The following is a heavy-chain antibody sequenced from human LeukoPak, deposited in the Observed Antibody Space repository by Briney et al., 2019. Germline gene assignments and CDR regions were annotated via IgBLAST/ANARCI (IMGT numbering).Heavy chain of an antibody. Sequence: GASVKVSCKASGGTFISYAISWVRQAPGQGLEWMGGIIPIFGTANYAQKFQGRVTITADESTSTAYMELSSLRSEDTAVYYCARVGSGYSSGWLDYWGQGTLVTVSS. V-gene: IGHV1-69*13. CDR1: GGTFISYA. J-gene: IGHJ4*02. CDR2: IIPIFGTA. CDR3: ARVGSGYSSGWLDY. D-gene: IGHD6-19*01.